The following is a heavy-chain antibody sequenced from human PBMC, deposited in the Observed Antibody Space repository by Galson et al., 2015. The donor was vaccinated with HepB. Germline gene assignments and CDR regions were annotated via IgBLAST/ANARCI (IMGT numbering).Heavy chain of an antibody. V-gene: IGHV4-39*01. CDR3: ARHVGESGSYGMDV. J-gene: IGHJ6*02. D-gene: IGHD2-15*01. CDR1: GGSTSSNTYY. CDR2: IYYTGTT. Sequence: ETLSPTCAVFGGSTSSNTYYWSWIRQPPGRGLEWIGSIYYTGTTYYNPSLKSRVTISLDTSKNHFSLKLRSVTAADTAVYYCARHVGESGSYGMDVWGQGTTVSVSS.